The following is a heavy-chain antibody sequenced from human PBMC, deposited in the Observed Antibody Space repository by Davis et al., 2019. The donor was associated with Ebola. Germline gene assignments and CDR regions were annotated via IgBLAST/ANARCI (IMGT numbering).Heavy chain of an antibody. Sequence: SETLSLTCAVSGGSISSSNWWSWVRQPPGKGLEWIGEIYHSGSTNYNPSLKSRVTISVDKSKNQFSLKLSSVTAADTAVYYCARVGRWLAGAYYFDYWGQGTLVTVSS. CDR3: ARVGRWLAGAYYFDY. CDR2: IYHSGST. J-gene: IGHJ4*02. D-gene: IGHD6-19*01. V-gene: IGHV4-4*02. CDR1: GGSISSSNW.